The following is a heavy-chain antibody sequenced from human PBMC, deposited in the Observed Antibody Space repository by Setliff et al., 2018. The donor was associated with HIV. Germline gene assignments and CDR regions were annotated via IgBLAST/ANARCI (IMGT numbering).Heavy chain of an antibody. CDR2: IYYSGST. V-gene: IGHV4-59*11. D-gene: IGHD3-22*01. J-gene: IGHJ6*02. CDR3: ARSRTSSGYYGVTGYGMDV. Sequence: ASETLSLTCTVSGTSINSHYWSWIRQPPGKGLEWIGYIYYSGSTNYNPSLKSRVTISVATSKNQFSLKLNSVTTADTAVYYCARSRTSSGYYGVTGYGMDVWGQGTTVTVSS. CDR1: GTSINSHY.